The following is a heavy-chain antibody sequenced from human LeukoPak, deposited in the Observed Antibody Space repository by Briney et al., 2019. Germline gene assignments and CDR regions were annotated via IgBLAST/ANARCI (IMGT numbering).Heavy chain of an antibody. V-gene: IGHV3-33*01. CDR2: IWYDGSNK. CDR1: GFTFSSYG. CDR3: ARDNGAPSGFDY. J-gene: IGHJ4*02. D-gene: IGHD1-26*01. Sequence: GGSLRLSCAASGFTFSSYGMHWVRQAPGKGLEWVAVIWYDGSNKCYADSVKGRFTISRDNSKNTLYLQMNSLRAEDTAVYYCARDNGAPSGFDYWGQGTLVTVSS.